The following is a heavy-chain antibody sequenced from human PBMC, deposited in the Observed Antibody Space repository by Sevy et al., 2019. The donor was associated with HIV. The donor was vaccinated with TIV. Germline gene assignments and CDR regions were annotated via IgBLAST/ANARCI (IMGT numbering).Heavy chain of an antibody. CDR1: GFIVSSNY. V-gene: IGHV3-33*08. D-gene: IGHD6-19*01. Sequence: GGSLRLSCAVSGFIVSSNYMIWVRQAPGKGLEWVASIFSDGITTYYGDSVKGRFTVFRDNSKSTLYMQMNSLRVEDTAVYYCARESPSDWYLDSWGQGSQVTVSS. J-gene: IGHJ4*02. CDR2: IFSDGITT. CDR3: ARESPSDWYLDS.